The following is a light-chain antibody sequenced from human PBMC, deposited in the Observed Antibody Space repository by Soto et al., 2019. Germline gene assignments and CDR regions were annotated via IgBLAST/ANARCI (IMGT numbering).Light chain of an antibody. CDR3: QEYNSYTWT. CDR2: DAS. Sequence: DIQMTQSPSTLSASVGARVTITCRASQSIRNWLAWYQQKPGKVPKLLIYDASSLASGVPSRFSGSGSGTEFTLTISSLQPDDFASFYCQEYNSYTWTFGQGTKVDIK. V-gene: IGKV1-5*01. CDR1: QSIRNW. J-gene: IGKJ1*01.